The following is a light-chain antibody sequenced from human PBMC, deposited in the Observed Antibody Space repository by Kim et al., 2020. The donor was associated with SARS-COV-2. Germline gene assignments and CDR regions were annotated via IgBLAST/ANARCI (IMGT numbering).Light chain of an antibody. CDR2: EDI. J-gene: IGLJ3*02. CDR1: KWGDKY. CDR3: QAWDGSAWV. V-gene: IGLV3-1*01. Sequence: VSPGQTASISCSGDKWGDKYACWYQQKTPGQAPVLVIYEDIKRPSGIPERFSGSNSGNTATLTISGTQAIDEADYYCQAWDGSAWVFGGGTQLTVL.